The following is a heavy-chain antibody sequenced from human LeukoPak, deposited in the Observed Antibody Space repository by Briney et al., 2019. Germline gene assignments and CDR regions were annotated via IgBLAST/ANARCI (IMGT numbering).Heavy chain of an antibody. CDR3: ARGSEWGATCDY. Sequence: GGSLRLSCAASGFTVSSNYMSWVRQAPGKGLEWVSVIFSGGSTYYADSVNGRFTISRDNSKNTLYLQMNSLRAEDTAVYYCARGSEWGATCDYWGQGTLATVSS. CDR1: GFTVSSNY. CDR2: IFSGGST. V-gene: IGHV3-66*01. D-gene: IGHD1-26*01. J-gene: IGHJ4*02.